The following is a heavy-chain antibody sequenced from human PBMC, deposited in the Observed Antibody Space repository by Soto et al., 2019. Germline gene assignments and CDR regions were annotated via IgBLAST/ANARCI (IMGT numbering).Heavy chain of an antibody. J-gene: IGHJ4*02. CDR2: IIPILGIA. CDR1: GGTFSSYT. D-gene: IGHD2-2*01. CDR3: ARDGYYCSSTSCYESELSSEFQFNY. Sequence: GASVKVSCKASGGTFSSYTISWVRQAPGQGLEWMGRIIPILGIANYAQKFQGRVTITADKSTSTAYMELSSLRSEDTAVYYCARDGYYCSSTSCYESELSSEFQFNYWGQGTLVTVSS. V-gene: IGHV1-69*04.